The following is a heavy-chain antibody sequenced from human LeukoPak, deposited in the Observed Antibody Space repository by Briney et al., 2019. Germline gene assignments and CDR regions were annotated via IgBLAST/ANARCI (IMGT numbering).Heavy chain of an antibody. D-gene: IGHD1-26*01. CDR2: IYYSGST. CDR3: AGGLDKWELLQL. Sequence: PSETLSLTCTVSGGSISSSSYYWGWIRQPPGKGLEWIGSIYYSGSTYYNPSLKSRVTISVDTSKNQFSLKLSSVTAADTAVYYCAGGLDKWELLQLWGQGTLVTVSS. J-gene: IGHJ4*02. CDR1: GGSISSSSYY. V-gene: IGHV4-39*07.